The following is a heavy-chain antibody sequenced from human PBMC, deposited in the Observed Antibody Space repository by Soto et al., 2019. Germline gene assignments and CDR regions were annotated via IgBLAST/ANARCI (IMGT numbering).Heavy chain of an antibody. J-gene: IGHJ4*02. D-gene: IGHD3-16*02. CDR1: GYTFTSYA. CDR3: ARDFHFGGVIVN. Sequence: QVQLVQSGAEVKKPGASVKVSCKASGYTFTSYAMHWVRQAPGQRLEWMGWINAGNGNTKYSQKFQGRVTITRDTSASTAYMELSSLRSEDTAVYYCARDFHFGGVIVNWGQGTLVTVSS. V-gene: IGHV1-3*01. CDR2: INAGNGNT.